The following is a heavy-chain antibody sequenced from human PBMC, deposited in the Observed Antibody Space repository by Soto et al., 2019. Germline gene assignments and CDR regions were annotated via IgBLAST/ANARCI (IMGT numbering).Heavy chain of an antibody. D-gene: IGHD3-3*01. CDR1: GGSISGYF. J-gene: IGHJ6*02. CDR2: IDWDDDK. CDR3: ARIRGDFWSGYSYGMDV. V-gene: IGHV2-70*11. Sequence: TLSLTCTVSGGSISGYFWSWIRQPPGKALEWLARIDWDDDKYYITALKTRLNISKDTSKNQVVLTMTNMDPVDTATYYCARIRGDFWSGYSYGMDVWGQGTTVTVSS.